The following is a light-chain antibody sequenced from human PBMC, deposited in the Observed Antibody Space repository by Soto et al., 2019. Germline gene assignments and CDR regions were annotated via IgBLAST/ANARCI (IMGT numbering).Light chain of an antibody. V-gene: IGKV3-15*01. J-gene: IGKJ1*01. Sequence: EIVMTQAPATLSVSPGERATLSCRASQSVSSNLAWYQQKPGQAPRLLIYGASTRATGVPARFSGSGSGTELTLTISSMQSADVAVYYCQQYNNWPWTFGQGTKVEIK. CDR2: GAS. CDR3: QQYNNWPWT. CDR1: QSVSSN.